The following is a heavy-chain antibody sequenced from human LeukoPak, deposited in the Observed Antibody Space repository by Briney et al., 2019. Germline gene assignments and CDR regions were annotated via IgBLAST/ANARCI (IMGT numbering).Heavy chain of an antibody. Sequence: GGSLRLSCEASGFTFNNYYMSWVRQAPGKGLEWVASIKQDGSEKYYVDSVKGRFTISRDNAKNSLYLQMNSLRVEDTAVYFCARDFLTSRPCYWGQGALVTVSS. CDR2: IKQDGSEK. V-gene: IGHV3-7*03. D-gene: IGHD6-6*01. CDR3: ARDFLTSRPCY. J-gene: IGHJ4*02. CDR1: GFTFNNYY.